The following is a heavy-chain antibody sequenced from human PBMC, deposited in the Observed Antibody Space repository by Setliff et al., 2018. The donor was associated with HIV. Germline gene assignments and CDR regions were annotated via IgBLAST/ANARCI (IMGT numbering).Heavy chain of an antibody. Sequence: GGSLRLSCAASGLSISSNYMSWVRQAPGKGLEWVSIIYSGGDAYYSDSLKGRFTISRDNPKNSLYLQMNSLRVEDTAVYYCARDWELRTIGWEARFDYWGQGTLVTVSS. V-gene: IGHV3-53*01. CDR1: GLSISSNY. CDR2: IYSGGDA. CDR3: ARDWELRTIGWEARFDY. J-gene: IGHJ4*02. D-gene: IGHD3-10*01.